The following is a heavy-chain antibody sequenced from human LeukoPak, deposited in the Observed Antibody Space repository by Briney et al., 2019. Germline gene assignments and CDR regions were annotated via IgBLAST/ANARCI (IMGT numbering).Heavy chain of an antibody. V-gene: IGHV3-23*01. J-gene: IGHJ4*02. Sequence: SLRLSRAASGFTFSNYAMSWVRQAPGKGLEWVSAIVGSGGSTYYADSVKGRFTISRDNSKNTLFLQMNSLRVEDTALYYCSKWGDYDVLTGYYDSDFWGQGTLVTVSS. CDR2: IVGSGGST. CDR3: SKWGDYDVLTGYYDSDF. CDR1: GFTFSNYA. D-gene: IGHD3-9*01.